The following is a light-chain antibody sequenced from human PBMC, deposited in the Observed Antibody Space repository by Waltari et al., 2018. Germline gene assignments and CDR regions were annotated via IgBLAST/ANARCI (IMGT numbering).Light chain of an antibody. CDR2: DVS. V-gene: IGLV2-14*03. CDR3: SSYTSGSTLV. Sequence: QSALTQPASVSGSPGQSITISCTGTSSDVGGYNYVSWYQQHPGKAPKLMIYDVSNRPSGVSNRFSGSKSGNTASLTISGLQAEDEADCYCSSYTSGSTLVFGGGTKLTFL. CDR1: SSDVGGYNY. J-gene: IGLJ2*01.